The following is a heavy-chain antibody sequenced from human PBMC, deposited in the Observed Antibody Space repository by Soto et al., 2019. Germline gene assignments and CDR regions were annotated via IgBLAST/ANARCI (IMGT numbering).Heavy chain of an antibody. CDR2: IYYSGST. CDR3: ARPYCSGGSCYSGHSNWFDP. Sequence: SETLSLTCTVSGGSISSSSYCWGWIRQPPGKGLEWIGSIYYSGSTYYNPSLKSRVTISVDTSKNQFSLKLSSVTAADTAVYYCARPYCSGGSCYSGHSNWFDPWGQGTLVTVSS. J-gene: IGHJ5*02. V-gene: IGHV4-39*01. CDR1: GGSISSSSYC. D-gene: IGHD2-15*01.